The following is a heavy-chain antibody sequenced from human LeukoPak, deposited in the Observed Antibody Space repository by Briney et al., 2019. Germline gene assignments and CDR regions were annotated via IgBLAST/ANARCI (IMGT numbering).Heavy chain of an antibody. CDR2: IYYSGST. V-gene: IGHV4-59*01. Sequence: PSETLSLTCTVSGGSISSYYWSWIRQPPGKGLEWIGYIYYSGSTNYNPSLKSRVTISVDTSKNQFSLKLSSVTAADTAVYYCARRGNYYDSSGYYSLFDIWGQGTMVTVSS. D-gene: IGHD3-22*01. CDR3: ARRGNYYDSSGYYSLFDI. CDR1: GGSISSYY. J-gene: IGHJ3*02.